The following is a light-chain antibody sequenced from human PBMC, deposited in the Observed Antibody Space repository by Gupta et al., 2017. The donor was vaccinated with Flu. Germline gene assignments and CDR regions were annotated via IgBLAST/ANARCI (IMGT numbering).Light chain of an antibody. CDR2: GAS. V-gene: IGKV3-15*01. Sequence: EIVMTQSPATLSVSPGERVTVSCRASQSVVTDLAWYQQKPGQAPRLLIHGASSRAPGVPARFSASGSGTESTLTIGSLQSEDFAVYYCQHYNNWPPTFGQGTKVEIK. CDR3: QHYNNWPPT. J-gene: IGKJ1*01. CDR1: QSVVTD.